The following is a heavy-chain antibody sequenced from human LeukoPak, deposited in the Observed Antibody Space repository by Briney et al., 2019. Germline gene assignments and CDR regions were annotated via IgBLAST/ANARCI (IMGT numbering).Heavy chain of an antibody. V-gene: IGHV3-23*01. Sequence: SGGSLRLSCAASGFTFSSSAMSWVRQAPGKGLEWVSTISGSDSSTHYADSVKGRFTISRDNSKNTLYLQMNSLRAEDTAVYYCARSSSWYYFDYWAQGTLVTVSS. J-gene: IGHJ4*02. D-gene: IGHD6-13*01. CDR3: ARSSSWYYFDY. CDR1: GFTFSSSA. CDR2: ISGSDSST.